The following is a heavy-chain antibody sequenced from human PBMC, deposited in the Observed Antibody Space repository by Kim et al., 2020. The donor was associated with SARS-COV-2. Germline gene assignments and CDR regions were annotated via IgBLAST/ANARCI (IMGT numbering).Heavy chain of an antibody. Sequence: SNPSLKSRVTISVDTSKNQFSLRLSSVTAADTAVYYCARQAVGLSNFDYWGQGTLVTVSS. D-gene: IGHD3-10*01. J-gene: IGHJ4*02. CDR3: ARQAVGLSNFDY. V-gene: IGHV4-59*08.